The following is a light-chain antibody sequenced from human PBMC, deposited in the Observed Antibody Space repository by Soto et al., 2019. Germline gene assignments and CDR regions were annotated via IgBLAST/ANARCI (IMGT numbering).Light chain of an antibody. CDR3: QQSYSSPVT. Sequence: IQVTQSPSSLSASVGDRVTITCRTSQGIRSALGWYQQKPGKVPKLLIYAASTLQSGVPSRFSGSGSGTDFTLTVDSLQPEDFATYYCQQSYSSPVTFGQGTRLE. V-gene: IGKV1-39*01. CDR1: QGIRSA. CDR2: AAS. J-gene: IGKJ5*01.